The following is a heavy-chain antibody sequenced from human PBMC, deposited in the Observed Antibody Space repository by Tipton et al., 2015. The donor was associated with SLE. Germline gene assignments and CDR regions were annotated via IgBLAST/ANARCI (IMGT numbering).Heavy chain of an antibody. D-gene: IGHD1-26*01. CDR3: ASGVSGRGATFDY. Sequence: SLRLSCAASGFTFSSYSMNWVRQAPGKGLEWVSSISSSSSYIYYAYSVKGRFTISRDNAKNSLYLQMNSLRAEDTAVYYCASGVSGRGATFDYWGQGTLVTVSS. J-gene: IGHJ4*02. CDR2: ISSSSSYI. CDR1: GFTFSSYS. V-gene: IGHV3-21*01.